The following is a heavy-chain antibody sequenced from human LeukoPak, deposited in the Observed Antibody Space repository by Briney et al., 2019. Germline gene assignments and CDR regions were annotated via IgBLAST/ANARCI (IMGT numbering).Heavy chain of an antibody. V-gene: IGHV3-23*01. CDR3: AKQVPTAYVDY. D-gene: IGHD2-2*01. J-gene: IGHJ4*02. Sequence: GGSLRLSRAASGFTFSSYSMNWVRQAPGKGLEWVSAISGSGGSTYYADSVRGRFTIYRDNPKNTLYLQMNSLRAEDTAVYYCAKQVPTAYVDYWGQGTLVTVSS. CDR1: GFTFSSYS. CDR2: ISGSGGST.